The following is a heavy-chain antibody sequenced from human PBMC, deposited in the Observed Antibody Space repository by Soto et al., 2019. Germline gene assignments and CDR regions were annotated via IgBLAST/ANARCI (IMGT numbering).Heavy chain of an antibody. CDR1: GFTFDDYT. D-gene: IGHD3-10*01. CDR3: AKDSAGFGDGGSDYYFDY. Sequence: GGSLRLSCAASGFTFDDYTMHWVRQAPGKGLEWVSLISWDGGSTYYADSVKGRFTISRDNSKNSLYLQMNSLRTEDTALYYCAKDSAGFGDGGSDYYFDYWGQGTLVTVSS. V-gene: IGHV3-43*01. CDR2: ISWDGGST. J-gene: IGHJ4*02.